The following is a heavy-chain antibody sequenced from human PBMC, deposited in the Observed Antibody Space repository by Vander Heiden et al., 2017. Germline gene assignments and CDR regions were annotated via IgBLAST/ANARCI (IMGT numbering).Heavy chain of an antibody. V-gene: IGHV4-59*08. Sequence: QVQLQESGPGLVKPSETLSLTCTVSGGSISSYYWSWNRQPPGKGPEWIGYVHYSGSTKYNPSLKSRLTISVDTSKNQFSLKLSSVTAADTAVYYCARHGGTYTINDAFDIWGQGTIVTVAS. CDR2: VHYSGST. D-gene: IGHD1-26*01. J-gene: IGHJ3*02. CDR3: ARHGGTYTINDAFDI. CDR1: GGSISSYY.